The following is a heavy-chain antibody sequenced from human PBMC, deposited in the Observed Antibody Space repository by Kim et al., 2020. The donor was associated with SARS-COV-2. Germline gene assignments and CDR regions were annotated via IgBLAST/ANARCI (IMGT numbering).Heavy chain of an antibody. J-gene: IGHJ4*02. CDR1: GFTFSSYS. D-gene: IGHD3-3*01. V-gene: IGHV3-21*01. Sequence: GGSLRLSCAASGFTFSSYSMNWVRQAPGKGLEWVSSISSSSSYIYYADSVKGRFTISRDNAKNSLYLQMNSLRAEDTAVYYCASGVRFLEWLGDDYWGQGTLVTVSS. CDR2: ISSSSSYI. CDR3: ASGVRFLEWLGDDY.